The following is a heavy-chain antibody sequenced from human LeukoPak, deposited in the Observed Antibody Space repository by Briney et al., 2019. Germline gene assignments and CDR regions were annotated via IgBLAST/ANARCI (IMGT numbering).Heavy chain of an antibody. Sequence: WESLKISCKGSWFSFPTYGIDWVRQTPGKGLEWMGIIYLGDSDTRYSPSFQGQVTISRDKSINTAYVHWSSLKASDTAMYYCARRACSGDSCLDFWGQGTLVTVSS. J-gene: IGHJ4*02. V-gene: IGHV5-51*01. CDR1: WFSFPTYG. CDR3: ARRACSGDSCLDF. D-gene: IGHD2-15*01. CDR2: IYLGDSDT.